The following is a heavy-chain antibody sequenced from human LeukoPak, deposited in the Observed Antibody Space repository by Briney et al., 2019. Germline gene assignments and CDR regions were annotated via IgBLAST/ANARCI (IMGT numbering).Heavy chain of an antibody. V-gene: IGHV4-59*01. D-gene: IGHD1-26*01. CDR3: ARGGNYWPQWWFDP. CDR2: IYDTGST. Sequence: SETLSLTCTVSGGSISIYDWCWSRQPPGKGLEWGGYIYDTGSTSYNPSLKSRVTMSLHASKNPYSPDLHSVTPADTAVYYCARGGNYWPQWWFDPWGRGTLVSVSS. CDR1: GGSISIYD. J-gene: IGHJ5*02.